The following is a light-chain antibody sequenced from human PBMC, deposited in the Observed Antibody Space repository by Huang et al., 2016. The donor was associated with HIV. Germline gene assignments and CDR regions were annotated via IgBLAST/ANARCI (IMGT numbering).Light chain of an antibody. CDR1: QSVSRN. J-gene: IGKJ1*01. CDR2: GTS. V-gene: IGKV3-15*01. CDR3: QHYNNWPPTWT. Sequence: EIVMTQSPVTLSVSPGERATRSCRASQSVSRNLAWYQQRPGQAPRLLIYGTSARATGIPARFSGSGSGTEFTLTISSLQSEDSAIYYCQHYNNWPPTWTFGQGTKVEIK.